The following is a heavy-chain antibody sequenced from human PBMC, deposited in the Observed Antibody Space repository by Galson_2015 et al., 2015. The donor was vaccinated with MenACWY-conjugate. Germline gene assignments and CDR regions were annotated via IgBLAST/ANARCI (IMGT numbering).Heavy chain of an antibody. D-gene: IGHD2-21*01. CDR3: TTHNPVSWCGLLFHFYMDV. V-gene: IGHV3-15*01. CDR2: IKSQTDGGKI. Sequence: SLRLSCAGSAFTFSNAYMSWVRQAPGKGLEWVGRIKSQTDGGKIDYAAPVKGRFTISRDDSKNTLYLQMNSLKIEDTAVYYCTTHNPVSWCGLLFHFYMDVWGKGTPVTVSS. CDR1: AFTFSNAY. J-gene: IGHJ6*03.